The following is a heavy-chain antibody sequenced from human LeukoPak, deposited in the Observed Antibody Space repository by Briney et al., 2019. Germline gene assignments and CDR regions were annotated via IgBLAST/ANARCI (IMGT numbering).Heavy chain of an antibody. CDR2: ISAYNGNT. D-gene: IGHD6-13*01. J-gene: IGHJ6*02. V-gene: IGHV1-18*01. CDR3: ARGGIASKLAPQTPLDV. CDR1: GCTFTSYG. Sequence: ASVKVSCKASGCTFTSYGISWVRQAPGQGLEWMGWISAYNGNTNYAQKLQGRATMTTDTSTSTAYMELRSLRSDDTAVYYCARGGIASKLAPQTPLDVWGQGTTVTVSS.